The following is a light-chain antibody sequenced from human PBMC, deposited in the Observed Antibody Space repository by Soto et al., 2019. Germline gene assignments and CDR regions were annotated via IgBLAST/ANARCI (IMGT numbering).Light chain of an antibody. Sequence: EIVLTQSPGTLSVAPEERATLSCRASQSVTSNYLAWYQQRPGQAPRLLIYGASSRATGVPDRFSGSGSGTHFTITISRLEPEDFEVYYCQQYDSSPATFGGGTKVEIK. J-gene: IGKJ4*01. CDR2: GAS. CDR3: QQYDSSPAT. CDR1: QSVTSNY. V-gene: IGKV3-20*01.